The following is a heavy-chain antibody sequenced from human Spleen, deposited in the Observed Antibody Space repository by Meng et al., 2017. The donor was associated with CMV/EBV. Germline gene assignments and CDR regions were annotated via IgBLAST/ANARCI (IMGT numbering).Heavy chain of an antibody. CDR3: AKDGDIAARPGYYFDY. J-gene: IGHJ4*02. Sequence: SGCTFSSYGRHWVRQAPGKGLEWVAVIWYDGSNKYYADSVKGRFTISRDNSKNTLYLQMNSLRAEDTAVYYCAKDGDIAARPGYYFDYWGQGTLVTVSS. CDR1: GCTFSSYG. D-gene: IGHD6-6*01. CDR2: IWYDGSNK. V-gene: IGHV3-33*06.